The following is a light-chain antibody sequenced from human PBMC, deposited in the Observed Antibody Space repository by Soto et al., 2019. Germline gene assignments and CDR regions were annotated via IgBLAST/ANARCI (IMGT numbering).Light chain of an antibody. Sequence: IHLTQSQSSLSASFGDGVTITCRASLGISSYLAWYQQKPGKAPKLLIYAASTLQSGVPSRFSGSGSGTDFTLTISSLQPEDFATYSCQQLNTYPVTFGGGTKVDIK. V-gene: IGKV1-9*01. CDR1: LGISSY. CDR2: AAS. CDR3: QQLNTYPVT. J-gene: IGKJ4*01.